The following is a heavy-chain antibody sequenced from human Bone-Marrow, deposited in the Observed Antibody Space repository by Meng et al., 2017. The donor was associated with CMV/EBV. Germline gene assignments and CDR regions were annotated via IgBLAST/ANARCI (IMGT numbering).Heavy chain of an antibody. D-gene: IGHD3-10*01. V-gene: IGHV4-39*07. J-gene: IGHJ4*02. CDR1: GGSISSYY. CDR2: IYYSGST. Sequence: GSLRLSCTVSGGSISSYYWGWIRQPPGKGLEWIGSIYYSGSTYYNPSLKSRVTISVDTSKNQFSLKLSSVTAADTAVYYCARSRLWFGELLPLGYWGQGTLVTVSS. CDR3: ARSRLWFGELLPLGY.